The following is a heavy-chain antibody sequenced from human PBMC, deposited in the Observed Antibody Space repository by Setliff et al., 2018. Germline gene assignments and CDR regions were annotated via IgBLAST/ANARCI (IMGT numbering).Heavy chain of an antibody. D-gene: IGHD3-3*01. CDR2: IYHSGST. CDR3: ARGRSNFWGYYFDY. Sequence: SETLSLTCAVSGYSISSGYYWGWIRQPPGEGLEWIGSIYHSGSTYYNPSLKSRVTISVDTSKNQFSLKLSSVTAADTAVYYCARGRSNFWGYYFDYWGQGTLVTVSS. V-gene: IGHV4-38-2*01. J-gene: IGHJ4*02. CDR1: GYSISSGYY.